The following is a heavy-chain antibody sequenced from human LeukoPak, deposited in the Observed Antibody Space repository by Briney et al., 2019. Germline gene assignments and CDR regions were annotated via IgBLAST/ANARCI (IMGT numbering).Heavy chain of an antibody. Sequence: PSETLSLTCAVYGGSFSGYYWSWIRQPPGKGLEWNEEINHSGSTNYNPSLKSRVTISVDTSKNQFSLKLSSVTAADTAVYYCARNPSYYYDSSGLDYWGQGTLVTVSS. J-gene: IGHJ4*02. CDR1: GGSFSGYY. V-gene: IGHV4-34*01. CDR3: ARNPSYYYDSSGLDY. CDR2: INHSGST. D-gene: IGHD3-22*01.